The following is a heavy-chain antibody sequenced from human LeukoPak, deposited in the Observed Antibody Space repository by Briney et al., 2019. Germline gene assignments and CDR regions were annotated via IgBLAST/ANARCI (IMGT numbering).Heavy chain of an antibody. CDR3: AKVASLCTSTSCVRGGFDY. V-gene: IGHV3-23*01. D-gene: IGHD2-2*01. Sequence: GGSLRLSCTASGFTFSSYAMSWVRQAPGKGLEWVSALRGSGGNTYYADSVKGRFTISRDNSKNTLYLQMNSLRAEDTAKYYCAKVASLCTSTSCVRGGFDYWGQGTLVTVSS. CDR1: GFTFSSYA. CDR2: LRGSGGNT. J-gene: IGHJ4*02.